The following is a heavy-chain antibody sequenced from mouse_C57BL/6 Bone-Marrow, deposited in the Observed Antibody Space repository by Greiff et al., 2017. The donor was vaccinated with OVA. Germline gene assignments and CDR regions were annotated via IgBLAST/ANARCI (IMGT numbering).Heavy chain of an antibody. CDR1: GFTFSSYG. CDR2: ISSGGSYT. D-gene: IGHD1-1*01. J-gene: IGHJ3*01. CDR3: ARNYYGFAY. Sequence: EVMLVESGGDLVKPGGSLKLSCAASGFTFSSYGMSWVRQTPDKRLEWVATISSGGSYTYYPDSVKGRFTISRDNAKNTLYLQMSSLKSEDTAMDYCARNYYGFAYWGQGTLVTVSA. V-gene: IGHV5-6*02.